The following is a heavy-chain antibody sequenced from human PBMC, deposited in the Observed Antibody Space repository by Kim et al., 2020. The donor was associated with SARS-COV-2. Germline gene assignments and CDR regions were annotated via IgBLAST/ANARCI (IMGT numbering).Heavy chain of an antibody. CDR2: IYTSGST. D-gene: IGHD2-15*01. CDR1: GGSISSGTYY. CDR3: AGDNGGDGGFDI. V-gene: IGHV4-61*02. Sequence: SETLSLTCTVSGGSISSGTYYWSWIRQPAGKGLEWIGRIYTSGSTNYNPSLKSRVTMSVDTSKNQFSLKLSSVTAADTGVYYCAGDNGGDGGFDIWGQGTMVTVSS. J-gene: IGHJ3*02.